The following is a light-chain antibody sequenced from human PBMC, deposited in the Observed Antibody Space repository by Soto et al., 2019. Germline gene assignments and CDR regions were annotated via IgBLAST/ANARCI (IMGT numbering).Light chain of an antibody. CDR3: QKYNSAPPLT. J-gene: IGKJ4*01. V-gene: IGKV1-27*01. Sequence: DIQMTQSPSSLSASVGDRVTITCRASQGISNSLAWYQQKPGKVPKLLIYAASTLQSGVPSRFSGSGSGTDVTLTISSLQPEDVATDYCQKYNSAPPLTFGGGTKVEIK. CDR1: QGISNS. CDR2: AAS.